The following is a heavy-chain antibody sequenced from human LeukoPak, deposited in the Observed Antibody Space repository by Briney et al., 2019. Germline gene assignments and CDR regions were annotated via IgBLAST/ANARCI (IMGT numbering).Heavy chain of an antibody. J-gene: IGHJ4*02. D-gene: IGHD2-2*01. CDR2: ISGSGGST. V-gene: IGHV3-23*01. Sequence: PGGSLRLSCAASGFTFSSYAMSWVRQAPGKGLEWVSAISGSGGSTYYADSVKGRFTISRDNSKNTLYLQMNSLRAEDTAVYYCAKKTEWYCSSTSCYLDYWGQGTLVTVSS. CDR3: AKKTEWYCSSTSCYLDY. CDR1: GFTFSSYA.